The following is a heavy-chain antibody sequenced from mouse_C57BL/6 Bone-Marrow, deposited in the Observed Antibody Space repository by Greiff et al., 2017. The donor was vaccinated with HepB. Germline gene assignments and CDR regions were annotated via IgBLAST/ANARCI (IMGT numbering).Heavy chain of an antibody. J-gene: IGHJ1*03. CDR3: ARDCYYVYWYFDV. Sequence: VQLQQPGAELVRPGSSVKLSCKASGYTFTSYWMDWVKQRPGQGLEWIGNIYPSDSETHYNQKFKDKATLTVDKSSSTAYMQLSSLTSEDSAVYYCARDCYYVYWYFDVWGTGTTVTVSS. CDR1: GYTFTSYW. V-gene: IGHV1-61*01. CDR2: IYPSDSET. D-gene: IGHD2-3*01.